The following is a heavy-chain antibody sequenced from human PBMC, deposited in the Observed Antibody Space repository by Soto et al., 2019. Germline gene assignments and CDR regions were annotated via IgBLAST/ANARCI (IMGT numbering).Heavy chain of an antibody. V-gene: IGHV4-34*01. Sequence: SETLSLTCAVYGGSFSGYYWSWIRQPPGKGLEWIGEINHSGSTNYNPSLKSRVTISVDTSKNQFSLKLSSVTAADTAVYYCASGRGYSGYDGPTLGYWGQGTLVTVSS. CDR1: GGSFSGYY. CDR3: ASGRGYSGYDGPTLGY. J-gene: IGHJ4*02. D-gene: IGHD5-12*01. CDR2: INHSGST.